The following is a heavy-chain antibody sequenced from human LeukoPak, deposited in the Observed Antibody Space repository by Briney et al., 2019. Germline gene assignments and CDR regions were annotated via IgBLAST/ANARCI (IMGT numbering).Heavy chain of an antibody. D-gene: IGHD1-26*01. CDR1: GGTFSSYA. J-gene: IGHJ4*02. CDR3: AREVAWEEFDY. V-gene: IGHV1-69*13. Sequence: SVKLSCTASGGTFSSYAISWVRQAPGQGLEWMGGIIPIFGTANYAQKFQGRVTITADESTSTAYMELSSLRSEDTAVYYCAREVAWEEFDYWGQGTLVTVSS. CDR2: IIPIFGTA.